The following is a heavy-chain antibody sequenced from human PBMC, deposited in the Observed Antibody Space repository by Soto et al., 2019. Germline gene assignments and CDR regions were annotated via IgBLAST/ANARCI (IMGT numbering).Heavy chain of an antibody. CDR2: ISSSSAYI. D-gene: IGHD3-16*01. Sequence: EVHLVEAGGGLVQPGESLTLSCAASGFTFGSFTLNWVRQAPGKGLEWVSSISSSSAYIYYAESVKGRFTISRDNASSTLYLQMNSLRLDDTAVYFCARDGLTFGGEWGQGTLVAVSS. CDR1: GFTFGSFT. V-gene: IGHV3-21*06. J-gene: IGHJ4*02. CDR3: ARDGLTFGGE.